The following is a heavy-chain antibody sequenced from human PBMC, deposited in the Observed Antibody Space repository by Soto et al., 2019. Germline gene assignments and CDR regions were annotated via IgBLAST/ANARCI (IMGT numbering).Heavy chain of an antibody. V-gene: IGHV1-24*01. Sequence: GASVKVSCKASGYTFTSYAMHWVRQAPGKGLEWMGGFDPEDGETIYAQKFQGRVTMTEDTSTDTAYMELSSLRSEDTAVYYCATAWELLRGWFDPWGQGTLVTVSS. CDR3: ATAWELLRGWFDP. D-gene: IGHD1-26*01. CDR1: GYTFTSYA. J-gene: IGHJ5*02. CDR2: FDPEDGET.